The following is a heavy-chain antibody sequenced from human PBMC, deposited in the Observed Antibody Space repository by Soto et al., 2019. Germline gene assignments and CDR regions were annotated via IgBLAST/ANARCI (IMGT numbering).Heavy chain of an antibody. V-gene: IGHV3-7*04. D-gene: IGHD3-22*01. Sequence: GGSMRLSSAASGVTFSNYWMSGVRQAPGKGLEWVANIKQDGSQKWYVDSVKGRFNISRDNAKKSLFLQMNSLRVEDTAVYYCARGDYHDNSGTFSDAFDVWGQGTMVTVSS. CDR1: GVTFSNYW. CDR2: IKQDGSQK. J-gene: IGHJ3*01. CDR3: ARGDYHDNSGTFSDAFDV.